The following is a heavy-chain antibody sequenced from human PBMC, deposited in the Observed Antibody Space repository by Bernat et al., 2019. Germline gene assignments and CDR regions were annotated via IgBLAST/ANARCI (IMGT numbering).Heavy chain of an antibody. CDR1: GFTFSSYG. V-gene: IGHV3-33*01. CDR3: ARDPLGYCTGGVCYLSPRYYYYYMDV. J-gene: IGHJ6*03. D-gene: IGHD2-8*02. Sequence: QVQLVESGGGVVQPGRSLRLSCAASGFTFSSYGMHWVRQAPGKGLEWVAVIWYDGSNKYYADSVKGRFTISRDNSKNTLYLQMNSLRAEDTAVYYCARDPLGYCTGGVCYLSPRYYYYYMDVWGKGTTVTVSS. CDR2: IWYDGSNK.